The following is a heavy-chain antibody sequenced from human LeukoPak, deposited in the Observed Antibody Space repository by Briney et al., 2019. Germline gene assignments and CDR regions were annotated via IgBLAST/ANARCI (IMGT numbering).Heavy chain of an antibody. CDR2: INPNSGGT. D-gene: IGHD1-26*01. J-gene: IGHJ4*02. Sequence: ASVKVSCKASGYTFTGYYIHWVRQAPGQGLGWMGWINPNSGGTNYAQKFQGRVTLTRDTSISTVYMELSRLTSDDTAVYYCARDQGGGATDFDYWGQGTLVTVSS. CDR3: ARDQGGGATDFDY. V-gene: IGHV1-2*02. CDR1: GYTFTGYY.